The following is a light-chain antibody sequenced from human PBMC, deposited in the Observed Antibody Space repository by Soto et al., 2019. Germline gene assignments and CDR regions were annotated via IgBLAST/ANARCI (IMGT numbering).Light chain of an antibody. CDR3: SSYTSSSTLV. J-gene: IGLJ2*01. Sequence: QSVLTQPASVSGSPGQSITISCTGTSSDVGGYNYVSWYQQHPGKAPKLMIYEVSNRPSGVSNRFSGSKSGNTASLTISGLQAEDEDDYYGSSYTSSSTLVFGGGIQVTVL. CDR2: EVS. CDR1: SSDVGGYNY. V-gene: IGLV2-14*01.